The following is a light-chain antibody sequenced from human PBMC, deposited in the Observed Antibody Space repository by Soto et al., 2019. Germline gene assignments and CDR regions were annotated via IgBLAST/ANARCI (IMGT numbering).Light chain of an antibody. CDR3: LQDYDYPRR. J-gene: IGKJ1*01. CDR1: QGIRDE. Sequence: QTQNSLSASVRERVTITCRASQGIRDELGWYQQKAGKAPNLLISAASRLQSGVPSRFSGRGSGTDFTLTISSLQPEDFATYYCLQDYDYPRRFGQGTKVDI. CDR2: AAS. V-gene: IGKV1-6*01.